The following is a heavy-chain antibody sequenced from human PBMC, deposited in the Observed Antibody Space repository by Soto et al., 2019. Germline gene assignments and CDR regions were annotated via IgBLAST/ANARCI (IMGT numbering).Heavy chain of an antibody. V-gene: IGHV1-2*02. CDR2: INAHSGGT. D-gene: IGHD3-16*01. CDR3: AKDLTRQLAYWLDP. Sequence: SVKVSCKASGFSFTGYYIHWLRQAPGQGLEWMGWINAHSGGTDYAQKFQGRVTLTRDTSIATAYLTLTSLTSDDTALYYCAKDLTRQLAYWLDPWGQGTQVTVSS. CDR1: GFSFTGYY. J-gene: IGHJ5*02.